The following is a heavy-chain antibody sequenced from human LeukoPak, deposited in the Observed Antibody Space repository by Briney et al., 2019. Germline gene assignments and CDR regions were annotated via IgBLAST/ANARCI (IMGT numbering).Heavy chain of an antibody. CDR2: INSDGSLT. D-gene: IGHD2-15*01. CDR1: GFSFSSYG. J-gene: IGHJ4*02. CDR3: AREECSGGSCYIDY. Sequence: GGSLRLSCAASGFSFSSYGMHWVRQAPGKGLVWVPRINSDGSLTSYADSVKGRFTISRDNAKSTLYLLMNSLRAEDTAVYNCAREECSGGSCYIDYWGQGTLVTVSS. V-gene: IGHV3-74*01.